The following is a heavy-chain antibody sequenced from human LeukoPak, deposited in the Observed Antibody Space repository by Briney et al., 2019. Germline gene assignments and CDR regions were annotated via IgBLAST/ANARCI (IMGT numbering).Heavy chain of an antibody. Sequence: RSGGSLRLSCAASGFTFSSYAMHWVRQAPGKGLEWVAVISYDGSNKYYADSVKGRFTISRVNSKNTLYLQMNSLRAEDTAVYYCARSLELYFDYWGQGTLVTVSS. V-gene: IGHV3-30*04. J-gene: IGHJ4*02. CDR3: ARSLELYFDY. CDR2: ISYDGSNK. CDR1: GFTFSSYA. D-gene: IGHD1-26*01.